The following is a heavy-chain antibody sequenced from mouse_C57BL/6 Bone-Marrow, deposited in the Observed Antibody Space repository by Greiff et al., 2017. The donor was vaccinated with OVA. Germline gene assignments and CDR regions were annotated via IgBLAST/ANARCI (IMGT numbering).Heavy chain of an antibody. V-gene: IGHV4-1*01. D-gene: IGHD1-2*01. CDR1: GIAFSRYW. Sequence: EVQLQESGGGLVQPGGSLKLSCAASGIAFSRYWMSWVRRAPGKGLEWIGEINPDSSTINYAPSLKDKFIISRDNAKNTLYLQMSKVRSEDTALYDCARKHYYWYFDVWGTGTTVTVSS. CDR2: INPDSSTI. J-gene: IGHJ1*03. CDR3: ARKHYYWYFDV.